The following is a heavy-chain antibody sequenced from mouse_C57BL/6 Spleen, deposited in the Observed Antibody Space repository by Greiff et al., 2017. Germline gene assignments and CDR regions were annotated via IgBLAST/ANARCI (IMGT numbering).Heavy chain of an antibody. CDR3: ASSPYYGSSSYWYFDV. D-gene: IGHD1-1*01. CDR1: GYTFTSYW. V-gene: IGHV1-69*01. CDR2: IDPSDSYT. J-gene: IGHJ1*03. Sequence: QVQLQQPGAELVMPGASVKLSCKASGYTFTSYWMHWVKQRPGQGLEWIGEIDPSDSYTNYNQKFKGKSTLTVDKSSSTAYLQLSSLTSEDSAVYYCASSPYYGSSSYWYFDVWGTGTTVTVSS.